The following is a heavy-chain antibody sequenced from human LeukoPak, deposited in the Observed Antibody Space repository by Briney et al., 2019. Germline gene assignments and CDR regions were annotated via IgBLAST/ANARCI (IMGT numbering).Heavy chain of an antibody. V-gene: IGHV4-39*01. D-gene: IGHD2-2*02. J-gene: IGHJ4*02. CDR2: IYYSGST. CDR3: ARLALPGYCSSTSCYTGLLWFGESLYYFDY. CDR1: GGSISNYY. Sequence: SETLSLTCTVSGGSISNYYWGWIRQPPGKGLEWIGSIYYSGSTYYNPSLKSRVTISVDTSKNQFSLKLSSVTAADTAVYYCARLALPGYCSSTSCYTGLLWFGESLYYFDYWGQGTLVTVSS.